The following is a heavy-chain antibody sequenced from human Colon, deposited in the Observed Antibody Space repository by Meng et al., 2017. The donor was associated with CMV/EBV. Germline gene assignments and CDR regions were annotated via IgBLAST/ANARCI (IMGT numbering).Heavy chain of an antibody. CDR2: ISYDGSNK. D-gene: IGHD2-2*01. J-gene: IGHJ6*02. V-gene: IGHV3-30-3*01. CDR3: ARVQGAWYIVVVPAASGMDV. Sequence: GESLKISCAASGFTFSSYAMHWVRQAPGKGLEWVAVISYDGSNKYYADSVKGRFTISRDNSKNTLYLQMNSLRAEDTAVYYCARVQGAWYIVVVPAASGMDVWGHGTTVTVSS. CDR1: GFTFSSYA.